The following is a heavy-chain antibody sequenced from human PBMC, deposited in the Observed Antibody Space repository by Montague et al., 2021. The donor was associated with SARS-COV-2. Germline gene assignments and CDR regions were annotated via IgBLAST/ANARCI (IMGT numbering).Heavy chain of an antibody. CDR1: GGSLSGYD. D-gene: IGHD3-22*01. J-gene: IGHJ4*02. Sequence: SETLSLTCAVYGGSLSGYDWSWIRQPPGKGLEWIGEINHSGSTKYNPSLKSRVSISVDTPKNQFSLKLNSVTAADTAVYYCARGQGEITMIVVVLTAAAHYFDYWGQGTLVTVSP. CDR3: ARGQGEITMIVVVLTAAAHYFDY. CDR2: INHSGST. V-gene: IGHV4-34*01.